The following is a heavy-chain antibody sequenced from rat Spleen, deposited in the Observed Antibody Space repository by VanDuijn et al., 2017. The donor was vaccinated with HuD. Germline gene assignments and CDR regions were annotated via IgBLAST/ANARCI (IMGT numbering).Heavy chain of an antibody. V-gene: IGHV5-25*01. Sequence: EVRLVESGGGLVRPGGSLKVSCEASGFIFRNYDMAWVCQAPTKGLEWVATISTGGGNTYYRDSVKGRFTISRDNAKSTLYLQMDSLRSEDTATYYCARRGYPTGYFDYWGQGVMVTVSS. CDR3: ARRGYPTGYFDY. D-gene: IGHD2-2*01. CDR1: GFIFRNYD. J-gene: IGHJ2*01. CDR2: ISTGGGNT.